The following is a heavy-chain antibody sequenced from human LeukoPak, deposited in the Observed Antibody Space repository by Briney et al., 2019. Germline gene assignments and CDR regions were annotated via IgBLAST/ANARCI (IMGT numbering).Heavy chain of an antibody. D-gene: IGHD5-18*01. V-gene: IGHV4-34*01. CDR3: ARYTAMVTYFDY. CDR1: GGSFGNYY. Sequence: PSETLSLTCGVYGGSFGNYYLSWVRQPPGKGLEWIGEITHHGGTNYNPSLKSRVTISVDPSKNQFSLKLSSVTAADTAVYYCARYTAMVTYFDYWGQGTLVTVSS. CDR2: ITHHGGT. J-gene: IGHJ4*02.